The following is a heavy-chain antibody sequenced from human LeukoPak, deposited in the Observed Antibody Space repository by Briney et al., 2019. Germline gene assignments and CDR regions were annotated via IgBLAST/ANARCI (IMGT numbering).Heavy chain of an antibody. J-gene: IGHJ5*02. Sequence: GGSLRLSCAASGFTFSDYYMSWVRQAPGKGLEWVANIKQDGSEKYYVDSVKGRFTISRDNAKNSLYLQMNSLRAEDTAVYYCARDRGYSYGFSVFDPWGQGTLVTVSS. CDR1: GFTFSDYY. D-gene: IGHD5-18*01. CDR2: IKQDGSEK. CDR3: ARDRGYSYGFSVFDP. V-gene: IGHV3-7*01.